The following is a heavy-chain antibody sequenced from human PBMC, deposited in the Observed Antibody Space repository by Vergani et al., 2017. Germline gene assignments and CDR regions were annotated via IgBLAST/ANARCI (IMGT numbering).Heavy chain of an antibody. J-gene: IGHJ4*02. CDR2: ISSSGSTI. CDR1: GFTFSSYE. D-gene: IGHD1-26*01. Sequence: EVQLVESGGGLVQPGGSLRLSCAASGFTFSSYEMNWVREAPGKGLEWVSYISSSGSTIYYADSVKGRFTIAIDNAKNSLYLQMNSLRAEDTAVYYCASDHFAYSGSYGLDYWGQGTLVTVSS. CDR3: ASDHFAYSGSYGLDY. V-gene: IGHV3-48*03.